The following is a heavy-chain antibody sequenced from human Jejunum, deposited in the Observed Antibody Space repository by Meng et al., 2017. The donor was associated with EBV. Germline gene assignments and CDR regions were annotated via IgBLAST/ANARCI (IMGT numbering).Heavy chain of an antibody. V-gene: IGHV1-2*06. Sequence: GAEVNKPGDQVEVSCRASDYTFTENLMHGVRQARGQGLQWIGRNNLNSGFSSYSRKFQGRVTLTRDTTTNTAYMELGGLESDDTAVYYCARSTLTGYYDRWFDPWGQGTLVTVSS. D-gene: IGHD3-22*01. CDR1: DYTFTENL. CDR2: NNLNSGFS. CDR3: ARSTLTGYYDRWFDP. J-gene: IGHJ5*02.